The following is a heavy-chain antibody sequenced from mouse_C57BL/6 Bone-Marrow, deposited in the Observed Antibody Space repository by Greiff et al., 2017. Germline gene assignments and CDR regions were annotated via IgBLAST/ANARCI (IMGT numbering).Heavy chain of an antibody. CDR2: IYPGDGDT. J-gene: IGHJ3*01. V-gene: IGHV1-82*01. Sequence: QVQLQQSGPELVKPGASVKISCKASGYAFSSSWMNWVKQRPGKGLEWIGRIYPGDGDTNYNGKFKGKATLTADKSSSTAYMQLSSLTSEDAAVYFCARSFYSGNSFAYWGQGTLVTVSA. CDR3: ARSFYSGNSFAY. CDR1: GYAFSSSW. D-gene: IGHD2-1*01.